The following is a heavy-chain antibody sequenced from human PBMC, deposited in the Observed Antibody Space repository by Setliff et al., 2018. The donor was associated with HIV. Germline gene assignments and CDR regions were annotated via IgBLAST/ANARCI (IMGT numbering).Heavy chain of an antibody. D-gene: IGHD1-26*01. CDR2: VSSIGNT. CDR1: GISINGYY. Sequence: PSETLSLTCSVSGISINGYYWSWIRQSPRTRLEWIGYVSSIGNTNYNPSLKSRVTISVDTSKNQFSLQLNSVTAADTAVYFCARIVRWELVETSTFFYYYMDVWGKGTTVTVSS. V-gene: IGHV4-4*08. J-gene: IGHJ6*03. CDR3: ARIVRWELVETSTFFYYYMDV.